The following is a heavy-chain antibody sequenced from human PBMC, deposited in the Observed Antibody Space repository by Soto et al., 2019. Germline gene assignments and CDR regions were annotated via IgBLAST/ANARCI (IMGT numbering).Heavy chain of an antibody. CDR2: ISYDGNSE. CDR1: GFTFGAYT. Sequence: QVQLVESGGGVVQPGRSLRLSCAASGFTFGAYTMHWVRQPPGKGLEWVAAISYDGNSEEYADPVKGRFTASRDNFQSTMYLQMNGLKSEDTAVYYCARDVYSGRSDGFEMWGQGTMVTVSS. V-gene: IGHV3-30-3*01. CDR3: ARDVYSGRSDGFEM. D-gene: IGHD1-26*01. J-gene: IGHJ3*02.